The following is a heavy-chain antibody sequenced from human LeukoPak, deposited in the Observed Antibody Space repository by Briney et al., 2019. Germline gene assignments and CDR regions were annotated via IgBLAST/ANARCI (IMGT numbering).Heavy chain of an antibody. J-gene: IGHJ6*03. Sequence: ASVKVSCTASGYTFTGYYMHWVRQAPGQGLEWMGWINPNSGGTNYAQKFQGRVTMTRDTSISTAYMELSRLRSDDTAVYYCARSNRYCSSTSCYLKTGNYYMDVWGKGTTVTVSS. V-gene: IGHV1-2*02. CDR3: ARSNRYCSSTSCYLKTGNYYMDV. CDR2: INPNSGGT. D-gene: IGHD2-2*01. CDR1: GYTFTGYY.